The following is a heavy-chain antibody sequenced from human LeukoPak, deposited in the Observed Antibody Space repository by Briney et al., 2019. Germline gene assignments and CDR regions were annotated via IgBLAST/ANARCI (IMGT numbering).Heavy chain of an antibody. CDR2: IYYSGST. V-gene: IGHV4-59*08. J-gene: IGHJ4*02. D-gene: IGHD1-26*01. Sequence: SETLSLTCTVSGGSISSYYWSWIRQPPGKGLEWIGYIYYSGSTNYNPSLKSRVTISVDTSKNQFSLKLSSVTAADTAVYYCARHDSVGHFCYGSRKCGFDYWGQGTLVTVSS. CDR3: ARHDSVGHFCYGSRKCGFDY. CDR1: GGSISSYY.